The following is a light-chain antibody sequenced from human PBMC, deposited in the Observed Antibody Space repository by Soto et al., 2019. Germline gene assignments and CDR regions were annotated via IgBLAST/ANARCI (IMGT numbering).Light chain of an antibody. J-gene: IGLJ1*01. CDR2: EIT. V-gene: IGLV2-8*01. CDR3: SSYAGSNNDV. CDR1: SSDIGGYNF. Sequence: QSALTQPPSASGSPGQSVTISCTGTSSDIGGYNFVSWYQHHPDKAPKLMIYEITKRPSGVPARFSGSKSDNTASLTVSGLQAEDEADYYCSSYAGSNNDVFGTGTQLTVL.